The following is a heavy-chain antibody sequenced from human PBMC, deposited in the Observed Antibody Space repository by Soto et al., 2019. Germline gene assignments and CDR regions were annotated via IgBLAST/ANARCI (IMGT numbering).Heavy chain of an antibody. CDR3: ARDRNREQWLVLYYYYGMDV. J-gene: IGHJ6*02. D-gene: IGHD6-19*01. V-gene: IGHV1-18*01. CDR2: ISAYNGNT. Sequence: ASVKVSCKASGYTFTSYGISWVRQAPGQGLEWMGWISAYNGNTNYAQKLQGRVTMTTDTSTSTAYMELRSLRSDDTAVYYCARDRNREQWLVLYYYYGMDVWGQGTTVTVSS. CDR1: GYTFTSYG.